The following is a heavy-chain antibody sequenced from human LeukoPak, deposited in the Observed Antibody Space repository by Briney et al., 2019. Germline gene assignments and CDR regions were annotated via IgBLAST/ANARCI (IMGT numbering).Heavy chain of an antibody. CDR2: IYYRGST. D-gene: IGHD2/OR15-2a*01. Sequence: SETLSLTCTVSGGSISSYYWSWIRQPPWKGLEWIGFIYYRGSTKYTPSLKSRVTISVDTSKNQFYLKLSSVTAADTAVYYCARANRGGAFDIWGQGTMVTVSS. CDR3: ARANRGGAFDI. V-gene: IGHV4-59*01. J-gene: IGHJ3*02. CDR1: GGSISSYY.